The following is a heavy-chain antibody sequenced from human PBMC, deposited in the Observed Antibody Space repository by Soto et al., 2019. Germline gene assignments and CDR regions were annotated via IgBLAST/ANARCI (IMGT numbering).Heavy chain of an antibody. CDR3: ARDKAVRGVIDY. V-gene: IGHV3-48*01. D-gene: IGHD3-10*01. CDR2: ISSSSSTI. CDR1: GFTFSSYS. Sequence: GGSLRLSCAASGFTFSSYSMNWVRQAPGKGLEWVSYISSSSSTIYYADSVKGRFTISRDNAKNSLYLQMNSLRAEDTAVYYCARDKAVRGVIDYWGQGTLVTSPQ. J-gene: IGHJ4*02.